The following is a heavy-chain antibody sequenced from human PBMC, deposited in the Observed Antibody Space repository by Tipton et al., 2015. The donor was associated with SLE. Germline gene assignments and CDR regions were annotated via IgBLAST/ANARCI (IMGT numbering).Heavy chain of an antibody. Sequence: TLSLTCAVYGGSFSGYYWSWIRQPPGKGLEWIGEINQSGSTNYNPSLKSRVTISVDTSKNQFSLKLSSVTAADTAVYYCARTYGGNSDYWGQGTLVTVSS. CDR3: ARTYGGNSDY. CDR1: GGSFSGYY. CDR2: INQSGST. D-gene: IGHD4-23*01. V-gene: IGHV4-34*01. J-gene: IGHJ4*02.